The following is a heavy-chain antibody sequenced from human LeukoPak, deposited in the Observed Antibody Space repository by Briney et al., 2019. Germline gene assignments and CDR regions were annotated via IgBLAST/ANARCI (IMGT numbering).Heavy chain of an antibody. CDR2: ISGSGTTI. CDR1: GFTFSDSE. V-gene: IGHV3-48*01. J-gene: IGHJ4*02. D-gene: IGHD5-24*01. Sequence: GGSLRLSCAASGFTFSDSEMNWVRQAPGKGLEWISHISGSGTTIYYADSVKGRFTISRDNSRNTMYLQMDSLRADDTGVYFCARTPNRDGYSHIDFWGQGALVTVSS. CDR3: ARTPNRDGYSHIDF.